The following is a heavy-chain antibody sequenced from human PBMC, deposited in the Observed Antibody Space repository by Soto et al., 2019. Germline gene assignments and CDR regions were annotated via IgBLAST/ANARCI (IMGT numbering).Heavy chain of an antibody. V-gene: IGHV3-33*01. J-gene: IGHJ5*02. CDR3: ARVAEGGRAARRNWFDP. Sequence: SLRLSCAASGFTFSSYGMHWVRQAPGKGLEWVAVIWYDGSNKYYADSVKGRFTISRDHSKNTLYLQMNSLRAEDTAVYYCARVAEGGRAARRNWFDPWGQGTLVTVSS. CDR1: GFTFSSYG. D-gene: IGHD6-6*01. CDR2: IWYDGSNK.